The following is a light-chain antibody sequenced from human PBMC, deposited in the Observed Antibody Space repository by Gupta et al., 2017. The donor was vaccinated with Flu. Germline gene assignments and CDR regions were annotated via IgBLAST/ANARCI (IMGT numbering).Light chain of an antibody. CDR2: DVS. Sequence: QSALTQPASVSGSPGQSITISCTGTSSDIGGYNYVSWYQQHPGKAPKLMIFDVSKRPSGVSNRFSGSKSGNTASLTISGLQAEDEGDYYCTSYTKSGTLVFGGGTKVTVL. J-gene: IGLJ2*01. V-gene: IGLV2-14*01. CDR3: TSYTKSGTLV. CDR1: SSDIGGYNY.